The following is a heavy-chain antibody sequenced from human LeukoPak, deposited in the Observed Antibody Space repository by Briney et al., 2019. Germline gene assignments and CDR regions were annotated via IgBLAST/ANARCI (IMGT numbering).Heavy chain of an antibody. Sequence: KGLEWVALISKDGNLTFYADSVKGRFTISRDNSKNTLYLQINSLRTEDTSVYFCARESYGDFYFDYWGQGTLVTVSS. V-gene: IGHV3-30*04. CDR3: ARESYGDFYFDY. CDR2: ISKDGNLT. J-gene: IGHJ4*02. D-gene: IGHD4-17*01.